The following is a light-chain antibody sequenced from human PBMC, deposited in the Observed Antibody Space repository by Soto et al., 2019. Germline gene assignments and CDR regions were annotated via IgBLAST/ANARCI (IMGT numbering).Light chain of an antibody. V-gene: IGLV2-8*01. CDR3: SSYAGSNNLKV. CDR2: EVS. Sequence: QSVLNQPPSASGSPGQSVTISCTGTSSDVGGYNYVSWYQQHPGKAPKLMIYEVSKRPSGVPDRFSGSKSGNTASLTVSGLQAEDEADYYCSSYAGSNNLKVFGTGTKVTVL. CDR1: SSDVGGYNY. J-gene: IGLJ1*01.